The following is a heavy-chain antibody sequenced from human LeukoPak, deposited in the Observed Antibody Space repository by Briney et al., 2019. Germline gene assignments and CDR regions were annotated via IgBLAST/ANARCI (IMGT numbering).Heavy chain of an antibody. CDR1: GGSIIGYY. CDR3: ARVDYTTSSPYLLPDS. CDR2: IYYSGST. D-gene: IGHD6-6*01. J-gene: IGHJ4*02. V-gene: IGHV4-59*01. Sequence: SETLSLTCTVSGGSIIGYYWSWIRQPPGKGLEWIGYIYYSGSTNYNPSIKSRVTISVDTSKNQLSLRLNSVTAADTAVYYCARVDYTTSSPYLLPDSWGQGTLVTVSS.